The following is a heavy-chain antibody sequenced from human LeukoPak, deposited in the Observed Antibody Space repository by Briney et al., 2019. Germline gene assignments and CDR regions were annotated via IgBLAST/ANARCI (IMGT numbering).Heavy chain of an antibody. D-gene: IGHD1-26*01. Sequence: TPGGSLRLSCAASGFTLNTYSMNWVRQAPGKGLEWVSSISSTGSDMYYADSVKGRFTISRDNSKNTLYLQMNSLRAEDTAVYYCAKDGSYSGSYYRAPYFDYWGQGTLVTVSS. CDR3: AKDGSYSGSYYRAPYFDY. CDR2: ISSTGSDM. CDR1: GFTLNTYS. V-gene: IGHV3-21*04. J-gene: IGHJ4*02.